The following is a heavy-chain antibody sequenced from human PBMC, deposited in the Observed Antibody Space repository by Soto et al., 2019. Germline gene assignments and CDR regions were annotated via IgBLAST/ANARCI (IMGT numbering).Heavy chain of an antibody. J-gene: IGHJ6*02. CDR3: ARSLPPGIHSGYDSENVNWYYYYGIDV. V-gene: IGHV1-2*04. D-gene: IGHD5-12*01. CDR1: GYTFTGYY. CDR2: INPNSGGT. Sequence: ASVKVSWKASGYTFTGYYMHWVRQAPGQGLEWMGWINPNSGGTNYAQKFQGWVTMTRDTSISTAYMELSRLRSDDTAVYYCARSLPPGIHSGYDSENVNWYYYYGIDVRAQRTTVTGSS.